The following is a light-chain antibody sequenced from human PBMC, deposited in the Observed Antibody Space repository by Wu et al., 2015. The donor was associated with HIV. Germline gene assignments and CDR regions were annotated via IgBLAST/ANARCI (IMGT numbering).Light chain of an antibody. J-gene: IGKJ1*01. Sequence: EIVLTQFPGTLSLSPGERATLSCRASQTVSNNYLAWYQQKPGQAPRLLIYGASSRATGIPDRFSGSGSGTDFTLSISRLEPEDFAVYYCQQYDGSPRTFGQGSKVEMK. CDR2: GAS. V-gene: IGKV3-20*01. CDR1: QTVSNNY. CDR3: QQYDGSPRT.